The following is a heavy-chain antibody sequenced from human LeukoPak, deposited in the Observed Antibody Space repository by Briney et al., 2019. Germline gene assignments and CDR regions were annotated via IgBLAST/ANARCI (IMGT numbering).Heavy chain of an antibody. CDR3: ARGLDSSNSNTSRSGFDP. CDR1: GYIFTTYA. J-gene: IGHJ5*02. Sequence: ASVKVSCKASGYIFTTYAVNWVRQAPGQGLEWMGWINTNTGDPTYAQGFTGRFVFSLDTSVTTAYLQISSLKVEDTALYYCARGLDSSNSNTSRSGFDPWGQGTLVTVSS. CDR2: INTNTGDP. V-gene: IGHV7-4-1*02. D-gene: IGHD2/OR15-2a*01.